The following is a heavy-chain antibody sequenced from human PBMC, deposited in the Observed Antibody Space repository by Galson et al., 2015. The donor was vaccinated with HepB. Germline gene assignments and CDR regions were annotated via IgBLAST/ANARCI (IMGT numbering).Heavy chain of an antibody. J-gene: IGHJ4*02. V-gene: IGHV3-23*01. CDR1: GFTFTRYA. D-gene: IGHD2-15*01. CDR3: AKDGIMVANNPYHFHY. CDR2: ITSSGGKT. Sequence: FLRLSCAASGFTFTRYAMTWVRQAPGKGLEWVASITSSGGKTYYTDSVKGRFTISRDNSKNTLFLQLNSLRAEDTAVYYCAKDGIMVANNPYHFHYWGQGTLVTVSS.